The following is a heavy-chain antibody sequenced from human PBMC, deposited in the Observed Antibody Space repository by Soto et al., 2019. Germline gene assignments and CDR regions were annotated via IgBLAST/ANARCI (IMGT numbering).Heavy chain of an antibody. J-gene: IGHJ6*02. D-gene: IGHD3-10*01. Sequence: ASVKVSCKASGYTFTSYDINWARQATGQGLEWMGWMNPNSGNTGYAQKFQGRVNMTRNTSISTAYMELSSLRSEDTAVYYCARDLWFGDYYYGMDVWGQGTTVTVSS. V-gene: IGHV1-8*01. CDR2: MNPNSGNT. CDR1: GYTFTSYD. CDR3: ARDLWFGDYYYGMDV.